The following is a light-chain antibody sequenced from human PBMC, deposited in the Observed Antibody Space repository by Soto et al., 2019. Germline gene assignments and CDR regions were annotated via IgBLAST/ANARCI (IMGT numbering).Light chain of an antibody. Sequence: DIQMTQSPSAMSPSVGDRVTITCRASQGVSNRLVWFQQKPGKVPKRLVFAATLLQGGVPSRFSGSGSGTEFTLTTSSLQSEDFATYYCLQHNSYPRTFGQGTKVEI. V-gene: IGKV1-17*03. CDR2: AAT. J-gene: IGKJ1*01. CDR1: QGVSNR. CDR3: LQHNSYPRT.